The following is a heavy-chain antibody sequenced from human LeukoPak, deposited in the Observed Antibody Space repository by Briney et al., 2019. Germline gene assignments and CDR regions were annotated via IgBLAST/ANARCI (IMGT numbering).Heavy chain of an antibody. CDR2: ISSSSSTI. CDR1: GFTFSSYS. CDR3: AGERFQLRYFDWLSETDAFDI. J-gene: IGHJ3*02. D-gene: IGHD3-9*01. Sequence: GGSLRLSCAASGFTFSSYSMNWVRQAPGKGLEWVSYISSSSSTIYYADSVKGRFTISRDNAKNSLYLQMNSLRAEDTAVYYCAGERFQLRYFDWLSETDAFDIWGQGTMVTVSS. V-gene: IGHV3-48*01.